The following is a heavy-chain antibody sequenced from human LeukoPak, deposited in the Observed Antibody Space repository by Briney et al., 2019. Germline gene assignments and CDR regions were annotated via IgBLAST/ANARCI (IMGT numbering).Heavy chain of an antibody. CDR2: IWYDGSNK. Sequence: GGSLRLSCAASGFTFSSYGMHWVRQAPGKGLEWVAVIWYDGSNKYYADSVKGRFPISRDNSKNTLYLQMDSLRAEDTAVYYCAGERPSSSWYDYWGQGTLVTVSS. V-gene: IGHV3-33*01. D-gene: IGHD6-13*01. J-gene: IGHJ4*02. CDR1: GFTFSSYG. CDR3: AGERPSSSWYDY.